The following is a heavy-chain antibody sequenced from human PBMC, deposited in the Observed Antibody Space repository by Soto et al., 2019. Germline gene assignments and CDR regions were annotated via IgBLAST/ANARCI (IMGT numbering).Heavy chain of an antibody. CDR3: ARGEVRGVITFYYYYYGMDV. D-gene: IGHD3-10*01. CDR2: ISGGGGRT. Sequence: GGSLRLSCAASGFTFSSYAMSWVRQAPGKGLEWVSTISGGGGRTYYADSVKGRFSISRDNSKNTLYLQMNSLRAEDTAVYYCARGEVRGVITFYYYYYGMDVWGQGTTVTVSS. J-gene: IGHJ6*02. V-gene: IGHV3-23*01. CDR1: GFTFSSYA.